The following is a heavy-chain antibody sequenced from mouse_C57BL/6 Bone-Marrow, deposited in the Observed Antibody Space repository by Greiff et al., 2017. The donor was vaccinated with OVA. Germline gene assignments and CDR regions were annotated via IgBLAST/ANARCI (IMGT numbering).Heavy chain of an antibody. J-gene: IGHJ2*01. CDR2: IDPSDSET. V-gene: IGHV1-52*01. CDR3: ARCYYGTFDY. Sequence: QVQLKESGAELVRPGSSVKLSCKASGYTFTSYWMHWVKQRPIQGLEWIGNIDPSDSETHYNQKFKDKATLTVDKSSSTAYMQLSSLTSEDSAVYYCARCYYGTFDYWGRGTTLTVSS. D-gene: IGHD1-1*01. CDR1: GYTFTSYW.